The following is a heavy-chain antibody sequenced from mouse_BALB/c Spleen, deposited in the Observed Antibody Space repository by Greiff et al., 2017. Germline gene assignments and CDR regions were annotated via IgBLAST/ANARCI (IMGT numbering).Heavy chain of an antibody. J-gene: IGHJ3*01. CDR2: INPSNGRT. CDR3: ARTTAPFAY. D-gene: IGHD1-2*01. CDR1: GYTFTSYW. Sequence: QVHVKQSGAELVKPGASVKLSCKASGYTFTSYWMHWVKQRPGQGLEWIGEINPSNGRTNYNEKFKSKATLTVDKSSSTAYMQLSSLTSEDSAVYYCARTTAPFAYWGQGTLVTVSA. V-gene: IGHV1S81*02.